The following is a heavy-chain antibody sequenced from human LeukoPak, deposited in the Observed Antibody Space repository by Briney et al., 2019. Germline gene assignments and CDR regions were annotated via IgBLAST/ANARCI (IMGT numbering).Heavy chain of an antibody. Sequence: ASVKVSCKASGYTFTSYDINWVRQATGQGLEWMGWTNPNSGNTGYAQKFQGRVTITRNTSISTAYMELSSLRSEDTAVYYCARGIDGGYSYGSDDAFDIWGQGTMVTVSS. D-gene: IGHD5-18*01. CDR3: ARGIDGGYSYGSDDAFDI. CDR2: TNPNSGNT. V-gene: IGHV1-8*03. CDR1: GYTFTSYD. J-gene: IGHJ3*02.